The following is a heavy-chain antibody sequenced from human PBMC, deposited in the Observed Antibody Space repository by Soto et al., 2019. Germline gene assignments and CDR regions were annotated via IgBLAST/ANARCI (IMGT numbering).Heavy chain of an antibody. J-gene: IGHJ4*02. CDR3: ARGYDFWSGPQFDY. D-gene: IGHD3-3*01. Sequence: GASVKVSCKPSGYTFTSYGISWVRQAPGQGLEWMGWISAYNGDTNFAQKLQDRVTMTTDTSTSTAYMELRNLRSDDTAVYYCARGYDFWSGPQFDYWSQGTLVTVSS. CDR2: ISAYNGDT. V-gene: IGHV1-18*01. CDR1: GYTFTSYG.